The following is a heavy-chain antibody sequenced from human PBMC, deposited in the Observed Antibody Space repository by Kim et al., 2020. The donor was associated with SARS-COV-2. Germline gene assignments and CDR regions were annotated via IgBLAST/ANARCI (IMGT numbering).Heavy chain of an antibody. CDR3: ARTSSA. D-gene: IGHD6-19*01. CDR1: GFTVSSNY. V-gene: IGHV3-53*01. CDR2: IFGGGTI. J-gene: IGHJ5*02. Sequence: GGSLRLSCAASGFTVSSNYMSWVRQAPGKGLEWVSVIFGGGTIHYADSVKGRFTISRDISKNMVYLQMDSLIVEDTAVYYCARTSSALGQGTLVTVSS.